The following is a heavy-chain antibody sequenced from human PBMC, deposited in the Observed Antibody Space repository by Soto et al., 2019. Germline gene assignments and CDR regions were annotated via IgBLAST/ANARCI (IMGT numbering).Heavy chain of an antibody. Sequence: PGGSLRLSCAVSGFTVRSNYMNWVRQAPGKGLEWVSVIYSGGSTSYADSVKGRFTISRDNSKNTLVLQMNSLRAEDTAVYYCARDQRSYYDNSGYLGYFDYWGQGTLVTVSS. CDR2: IYSGGST. CDR1: GFTVRSNY. J-gene: IGHJ4*02. V-gene: IGHV3-53*01. CDR3: ARDQRSYYDNSGYLGYFDY. D-gene: IGHD3-22*01.